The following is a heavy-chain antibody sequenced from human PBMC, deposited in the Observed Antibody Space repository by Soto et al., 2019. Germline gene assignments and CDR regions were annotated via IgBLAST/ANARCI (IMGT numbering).Heavy chain of an antibody. D-gene: IGHD3-10*02. CDR2: ISPYSGGS. CDR3: ARSPTTMFQPLDY. V-gene: IGHV1-2*02. CDR1: GYTFTDFY. J-gene: IGHJ4*02. Sequence: ASVNVSCKASGYTFTDFYIHWVRQAPGQGLEWMAWISPYSGGSNYAQRFQGSVTVTRDTSISTAYMELSRLTSDDTAIYFCARSPTTMFQPLDYWGPGTLVTVSS.